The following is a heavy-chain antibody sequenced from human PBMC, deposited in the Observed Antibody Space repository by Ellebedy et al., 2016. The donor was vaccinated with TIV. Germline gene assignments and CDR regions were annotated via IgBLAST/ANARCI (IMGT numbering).Heavy chain of an antibody. D-gene: IGHD5-24*01. CDR3: ARVSRDGYNWAFDY. J-gene: IGHJ4*02. Sequence: GESLKISCAASGFTFSSYAMSWVRQAPGKGLEWVSTITASGGSTYHAESVKGRFTISRDNSKNPLFLQMSSLRAEDTAVYYCARVSRDGYNWAFDYWGQGTLVTVSS. CDR1: GFTFSSYA. V-gene: IGHV3-23*01. CDR2: ITASGGST.